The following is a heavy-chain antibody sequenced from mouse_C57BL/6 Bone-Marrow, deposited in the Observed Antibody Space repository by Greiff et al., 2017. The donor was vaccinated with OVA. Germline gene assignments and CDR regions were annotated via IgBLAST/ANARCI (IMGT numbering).Heavy chain of an antibody. CDR2: IYPSDSET. CDR1: GYTFTSYW. CDR3: ARGWLLRFFYWYFDV. V-gene: IGHV1-61*01. D-gene: IGHD1-1*01. Sequence: VQLQQPGAELVRPGSSVKLSCKASGYTFTSYWMDWVKQRPGQGLEWIGNIYPSDSETHYNQKFKDKATLTVDKSSSTAYMQLSSLTSEDSAVYYCARGWLLRFFYWYFDVWGTGTTVTVSS. J-gene: IGHJ1*03.